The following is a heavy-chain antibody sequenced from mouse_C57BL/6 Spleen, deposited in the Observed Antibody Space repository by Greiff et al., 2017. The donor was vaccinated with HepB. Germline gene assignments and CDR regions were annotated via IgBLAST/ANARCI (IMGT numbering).Heavy chain of an antibody. V-gene: IGHV1-76*01. D-gene: IGHD1-1*01. Sequence: QVQLQQSGAELVRPGASVKLSCKASGYTFTDYYINWVKQRPGQGLEWIARIYPGSGNTYYNEKFKGKATLTAEKSSSTAYMQLSSLTSADSAVYFCARSPSGKGWYFDVWGTGTTVTVSS. CDR2: IYPGSGNT. J-gene: IGHJ1*03. CDR1: GYTFTDYY. CDR3: ARSPSGKGWYFDV.